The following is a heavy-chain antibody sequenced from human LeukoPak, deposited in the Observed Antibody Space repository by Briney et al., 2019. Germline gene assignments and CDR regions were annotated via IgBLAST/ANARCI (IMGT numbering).Heavy chain of an antibody. CDR2: IYSGGGT. D-gene: IGHD3-16*01. Sequence: GGSLRLSCAVSGFTVSSNYMTWVRQAPGKGLEWISVIYSGGGTYYADSVKGRFTISRDNSKNTVYLLMNSLRVEDTAVYYCARSRGTFLPHDYWGQGTLVTVSS. V-gene: IGHV3-66*01. CDR3: ARSRGTFLPHDY. CDR1: GFTVSSNY. J-gene: IGHJ4*02.